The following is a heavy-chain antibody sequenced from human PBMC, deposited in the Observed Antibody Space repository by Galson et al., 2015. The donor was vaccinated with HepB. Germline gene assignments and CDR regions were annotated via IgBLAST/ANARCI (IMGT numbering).Heavy chain of an antibody. CDR1: GFTFSTYW. Sequence: SLRLSCAASGFTFSTYWMHWVRQAPGKGLEWVSSMDSSGNYIYYADSLKGRFTISRDNAENSLYLQMNSLRAEDTAVYYCARSILRARHFDYWGEGTLVTVSS. V-gene: IGHV3-21*01. J-gene: IGHJ4*02. CDR2: MDSSGNYI. CDR3: ARSILRARHFDY. D-gene: IGHD1-26*01.